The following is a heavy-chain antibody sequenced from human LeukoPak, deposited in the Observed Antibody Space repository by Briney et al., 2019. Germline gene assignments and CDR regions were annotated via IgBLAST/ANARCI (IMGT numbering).Heavy chain of an antibody. D-gene: IGHD3-3*01. Sequence: GESPKISCKGSGYSFTSYWIGWVRQMPGKGMEWMGIIYPGDSDTRYSPSFQGQVTITADKSISTAYLQWSSLKASDTAMHYCARASYEWSPIDYWGQGTLVTVSS. CDR2: IYPGDSDT. CDR1: GYSFTSYW. J-gene: IGHJ4*02. CDR3: ARASYEWSPIDY. V-gene: IGHV5-51*01.